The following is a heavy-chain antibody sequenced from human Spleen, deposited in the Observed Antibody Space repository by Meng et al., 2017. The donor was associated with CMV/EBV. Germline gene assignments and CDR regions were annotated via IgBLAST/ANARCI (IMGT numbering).Heavy chain of an antibody. V-gene: IGHV1-2*02. Sequence: QGPLVQSGAEVKKPGASVKCSCKASGYTFTGYYRHWVRQAPGQGLEWMGWINPNSGGTNYAQKFQGRVTMTRDTSISTAYMELSRLRSDDTAVYYCARVGPLTSNNWFDPWGQGTLVTVSS. CDR1: GYTFTGYY. CDR2: INPNSGGT. J-gene: IGHJ5*02. CDR3: ARVGPLTSNNWFDP. D-gene: IGHD3-9*01.